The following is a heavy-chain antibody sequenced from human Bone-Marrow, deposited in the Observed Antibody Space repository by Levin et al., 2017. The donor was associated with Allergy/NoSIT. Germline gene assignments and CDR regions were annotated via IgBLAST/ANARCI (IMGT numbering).Heavy chain of an antibody. CDR1: GFTFSNAW. J-gene: IGHJ4*02. Sequence: LSLTCAASGFTFSNAWMNWVRQAPGKGLEWVGRIKSKTDGGTTDYAAPVKGRFTISRDDSKNTLYLQMNSLKTEDTAVYYCTTDWTIVVPQDFDYWGQGTLVTVSS. CDR3: TTDWTIVVPQDFDY. CDR2: IKSKTDGGTT. V-gene: IGHV3-15*07. D-gene: IGHD3-22*01.